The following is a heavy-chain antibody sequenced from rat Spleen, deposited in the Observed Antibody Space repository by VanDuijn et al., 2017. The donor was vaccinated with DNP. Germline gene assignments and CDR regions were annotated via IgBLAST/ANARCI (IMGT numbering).Heavy chain of an antibody. CDR1: GFIFSDYY. D-gene: IGHD1-6*01. CDR3: ARHVLPLRIWDY. CDR2: IRYDGGST. V-gene: IGHV5-22*01. Sequence: EVLLVESGGGLVQPGRSLKLSCEASGFIFSDYYMAWVRQAPTKGLEWVAYIRYDGGSTYYGDSVKGRFTISRDNAKSTLYLQMNSLRSEDMATYYCARHVLPLRIWDYWGQGVMVTVSS. J-gene: IGHJ2*01.